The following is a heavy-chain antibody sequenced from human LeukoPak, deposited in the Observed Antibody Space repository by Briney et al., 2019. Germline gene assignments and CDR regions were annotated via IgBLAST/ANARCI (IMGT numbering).Heavy chain of an antibody. CDR1: GFIFSSYW. Sequence: PGGSLRLSCAASGFIFSSYWMSWVRQAPGKGLEWVANIKQGGSEKYYVDSVKGRFTISRDNAKNSLYLQMNSLRAEDTAVYYCARDRRSFGFDYWGQGTLVTVSS. CDR3: ARDRRSFGFDY. CDR2: IKQGGSEK. J-gene: IGHJ4*02. D-gene: IGHD2/OR15-2a*01. V-gene: IGHV3-7*01.